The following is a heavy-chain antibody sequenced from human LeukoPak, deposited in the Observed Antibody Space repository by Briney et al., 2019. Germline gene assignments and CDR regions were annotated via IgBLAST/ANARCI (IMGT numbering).Heavy chain of an antibody. Sequence: GESLKTSCKGSGYSFINYWIGWVRQMPGKGLEYMGIIHPGNSISRYSPSFQGQVTTSVDKSISTAYLQWSTLKASDTAMYYCARSPSYYDNSGYYYFDHWGQGTLVTVSS. V-gene: IGHV5-51*01. CDR1: GYSFINYW. J-gene: IGHJ4*02. D-gene: IGHD3-22*01. CDR3: ARSPSYYDNSGYYYFDH. CDR2: IHPGNSIS.